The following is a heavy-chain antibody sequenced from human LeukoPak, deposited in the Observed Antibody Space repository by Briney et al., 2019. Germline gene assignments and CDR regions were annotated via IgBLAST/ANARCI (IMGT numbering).Heavy chain of an antibody. D-gene: IGHD3-9*01. CDR3: AKDNYDILTGYFDY. Sequence: GRSLRLSCAASGFTFDDYAMHWVRHAPGKGLEWVSGISWNSGSIGYADSVKGRFTISRDNAKNSLYLQMNSLRAEDMALYYCAKDNYDILTGYFDYWGQGTLGTVSS. V-gene: IGHV3-9*03. J-gene: IGHJ4*02. CDR1: GFTFDDYA. CDR2: ISWNSGSI.